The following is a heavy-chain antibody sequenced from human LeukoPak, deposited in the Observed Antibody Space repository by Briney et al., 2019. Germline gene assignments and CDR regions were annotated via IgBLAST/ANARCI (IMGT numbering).Heavy chain of an antibody. J-gene: IGHJ6*02. CDR2: ISAYNGNT. Sequence: ASVKVSCKASGYTFTSYGISWVRQAPGQGLEWMGWISAYNGNTNYAQKLQGRVTMTTDTSTSTAYMELRSLRSDDTAVYYCARDRRSYYDFWSGYPIGFYYYGMDVWGQGTTVTVSS. V-gene: IGHV1-18*01. D-gene: IGHD3-3*01. CDR3: ARDRRSYYDFWSGYPIGFYYYGMDV. CDR1: GYTFTSYG.